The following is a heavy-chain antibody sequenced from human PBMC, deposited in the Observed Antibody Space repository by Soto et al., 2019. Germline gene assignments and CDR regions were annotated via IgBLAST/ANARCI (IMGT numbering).Heavy chain of an antibody. Sequence: ASVKVSCKTSGYTFSNYGISWVRQAPGQGLEWMGWINTYYGNTNYAQKFQGSVTMTTDTSTSTVYMELRSLTSDDTAVYYCARKACRGDCFLFDPWGQGTLVTVSS. CDR1: GYTFSNYG. J-gene: IGHJ5*02. D-gene: IGHD2-21*02. CDR3: ARKACRGDCFLFDP. V-gene: IGHV1-18*01. CDR2: INTYYGNT.